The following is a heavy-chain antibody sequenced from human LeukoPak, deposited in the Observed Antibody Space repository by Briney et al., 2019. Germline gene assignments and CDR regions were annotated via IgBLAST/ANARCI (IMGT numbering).Heavy chain of an antibody. Sequence: GGPLRLSCAVSGFTFSSHGMGWVRQAPGKGLEWVAGITDNGGDRNYADSVKGRFTISRDNSKSTLDLQMNSLRAEDTALYYCARDGSWGWAQYDYWGQGILVTVSS. D-gene: IGHD5-24*01. CDR2: ITDNGGDR. CDR1: GFTFSSHG. V-gene: IGHV3-23*01. J-gene: IGHJ4*02. CDR3: ARDGSWGWAQYDY.